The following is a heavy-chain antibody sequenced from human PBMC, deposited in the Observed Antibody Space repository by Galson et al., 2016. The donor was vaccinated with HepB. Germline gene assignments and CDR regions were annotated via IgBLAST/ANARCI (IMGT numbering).Heavy chain of an antibody. CDR3: ARGFYGAYFDY. J-gene: IGHJ4*02. V-gene: IGHV4-59*01. D-gene: IGHD4-17*01. CDR1: GGTMRSYY. Sequence: ETLSLTCTVFGGTMRSYYWSWIRQSPGQGLAWIGYVEYSGRIEYIPSLKSRVTISIDTAKNQFSLNLNSVTAADTAVHFCARGFYGAYFDYWGQGTLVTVSS. CDR2: VEYSGRI.